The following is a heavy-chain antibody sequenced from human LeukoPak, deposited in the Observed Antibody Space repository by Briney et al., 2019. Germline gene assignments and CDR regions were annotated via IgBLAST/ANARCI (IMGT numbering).Heavy chain of an antibody. V-gene: IGHV1-8*01. CDR2: MNPNSGNT. D-gene: IGHD6-19*01. Sequence: ASVKVSCKASGYTFTSYDSNWVGQATGQGLEWMGWMNPNSGNTGYAQKFQGIVTMTRNTSISTAYMELSSLRSEDTAVYYCARTSGWSHYMDVWGKGTTVTVSS. J-gene: IGHJ6*03. CDR3: ARTSGWSHYMDV. CDR1: GYTFTSYD.